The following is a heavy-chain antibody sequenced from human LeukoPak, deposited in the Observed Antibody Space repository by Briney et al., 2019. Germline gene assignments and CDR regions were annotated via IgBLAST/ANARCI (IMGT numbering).Heavy chain of an antibody. J-gene: IGHJ4*02. CDR1: GFTFSSHG. CDR3: ARGLSGYSSSLAY. CDR2: ITGSGGNR. Sequence: GGSLRLSCAASGFTFSSHGMNWVRQAPGKGLEWVSGITGSGGNRYYADSVKGRFTISGDNSKNTLYLQMNSLRAEDTAVYYCARGLSGYSSSLAYWGQGTLVTVSS. V-gene: IGHV3-23*01. D-gene: IGHD6-6*01.